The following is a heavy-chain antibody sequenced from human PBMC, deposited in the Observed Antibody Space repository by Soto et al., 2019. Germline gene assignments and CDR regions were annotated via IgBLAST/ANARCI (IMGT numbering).Heavy chain of an antibody. D-gene: IGHD5-12*01. CDR2: ISSSSSYT. Sequence: QVQLVESGGGLVKPGGSLRLSCAAFGFTFSDYYMSWIRQAPGKGLEWVSYISSSSSYTNYADSVKGRFTISRDNAKNSLYLQMNSLRAEDTAVYYCARDLPGYSGYDPNYYYYGMDVWGQGTTVTVSS. CDR3: ARDLPGYSGYDPNYYYYGMDV. J-gene: IGHJ6*02. V-gene: IGHV3-11*05. CDR1: GFTFSDYY.